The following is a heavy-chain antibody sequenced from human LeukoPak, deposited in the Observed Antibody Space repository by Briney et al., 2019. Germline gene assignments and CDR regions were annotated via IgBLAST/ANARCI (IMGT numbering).Heavy chain of an antibody. CDR2: IYHSGST. J-gene: IGHJ4*02. CDR3: TRLLYTSGWHFDN. Sequence: SETLSLTCTVSGGSISSYYWSWIRQPPGKGLEWIVNIYHSGSTYYNPPLKSRVIISVDTSKNQFPLKLSSVTATDTAVYYCTRLLYTSGWHFDNWGQGTLVTVSS. CDR1: GGSISSYY. V-gene: IGHV4-59*08. D-gene: IGHD6-19*01.